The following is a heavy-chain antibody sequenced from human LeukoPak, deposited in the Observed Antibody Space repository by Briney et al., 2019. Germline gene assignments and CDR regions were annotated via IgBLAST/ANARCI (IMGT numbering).Heavy chain of an antibody. CDR2: INNDGSGT. CDR1: GFTLSSYW. D-gene: IGHD7-27*01. J-gene: IGHJ3*02. Sequence: PGGSLRLSCAASGFTLSSYWMYWVRQAPGKGLVWLSHINNDGSGTSYADSVRGRFTFSRGNARNTLFLQMNSLRAEDTAVYYCARGLGLGAFDIWGQGTVVTVSS. CDR3: ARGLGLGAFDI. V-gene: IGHV3-74*01.